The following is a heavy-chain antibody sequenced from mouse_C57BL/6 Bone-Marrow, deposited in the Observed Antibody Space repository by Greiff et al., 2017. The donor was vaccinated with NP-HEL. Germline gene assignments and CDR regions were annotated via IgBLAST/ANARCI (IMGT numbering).Heavy chain of an antibody. V-gene: IGHV1-64*01. J-gene: IGHJ4*01. CDR3: ARWELYYSHYVGDAMDY. D-gene: IGHD2-5*01. Sequence: QVQLQQPGAELVKPGASVKLSCKASGYTFTSYWMHWVKQRPGQGLEWIGMIHPNSGSTNYNEKFKSKATLTVDKSSSTAYMQLSSLTSEDSAVYYCARWELYYSHYVGDAMDYWGQGTSVTVSS. CDR1: GYTFTSYW. CDR2: IHPNSGST.